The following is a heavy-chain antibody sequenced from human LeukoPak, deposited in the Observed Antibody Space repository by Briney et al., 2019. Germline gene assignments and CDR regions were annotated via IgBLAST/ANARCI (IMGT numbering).Heavy chain of an antibody. Sequence: ASVKVSCKASGYTFSGYYMHWVRQAPGQGLEWMGWINPNTGGTNYAQRFQGRVTMTRDTSISTTYMELSRLRSDDTAVYYCASQPYYFDSSGYYDYWGQGTLVTVSS. CDR2: INPNTGGT. CDR3: ASQPYYFDSSGYYDY. D-gene: IGHD3-22*01. V-gene: IGHV1-2*02. CDR1: GYTFSGYY. J-gene: IGHJ4*02.